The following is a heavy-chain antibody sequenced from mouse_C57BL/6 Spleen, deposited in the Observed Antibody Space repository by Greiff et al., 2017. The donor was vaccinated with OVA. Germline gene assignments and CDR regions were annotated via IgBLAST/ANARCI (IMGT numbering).Heavy chain of an antibody. CDR3: AKITTRAGIYYAMDD. CDR1: GYTFTSYW. Sequence: QVQLQQPGAELVKPGASVKLSCKASGYTFTSYWMQWVKQRPGQGLEWIGEIDPSDSYTNYNQKFKGKATLTVDTSSSTAYMQLSSLTSEDSAVYYCAKITTRAGIYYAMDDWGQGTSVTVSS. CDR2: IDPSDSYT. J-gene: IGHJ4*01. D-gene: IGHD2-4*01. V-gene: IGHV1-50*01.